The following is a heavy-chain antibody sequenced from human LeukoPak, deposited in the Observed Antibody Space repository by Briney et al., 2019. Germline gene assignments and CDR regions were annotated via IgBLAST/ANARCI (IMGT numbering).Heavy chain of an antibody. CDR1: GYSFTSYW. D-gene: IGHD2-15*01. J-gene: IGHJ4*02. CDR2: IYPGDSDT. CDR3: ARRYCSGVSCYPDY. Sequence: GESLKISCKGSGYSFTSYWIGWVRQMPGKGLEWLGIIYPGDSDTRYSPSFQGRVTISADKSITTAYLQWSSLKASDTAMYYCARRYCSGVSCYPDYWGQGTLVTVSS. V-gene: IGHV5-51*01.